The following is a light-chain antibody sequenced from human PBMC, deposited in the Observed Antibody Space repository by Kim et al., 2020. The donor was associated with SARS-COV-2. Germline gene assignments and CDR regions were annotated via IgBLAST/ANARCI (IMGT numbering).Light chain of an antibody. Sequence: SPGERAALSCRAGQRVSSSYLAWYQQKPGQTPRLLIYGASSRATVIPDRFSGSGSGTDFTLTISRLEAEDFAVYYCQQYGNSPLTFGGGTKVDIK. CDR1: QRVSSSY. CDR3: QQYGNSPLT. J-gene: IGKJ4*01. V-gene: IGKV3-20*01. CDR2: GAS.